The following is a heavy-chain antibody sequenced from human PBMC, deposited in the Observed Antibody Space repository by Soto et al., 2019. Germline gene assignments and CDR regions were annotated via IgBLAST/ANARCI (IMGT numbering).Heavy chain of an antibody. Sequence: EVQLVESGGGLVQPGGSLRLSCAASGFTFSSYDMHWVRQAPGKGLEYISAISSNGGITYYANSVKGRFTISRDNSKSVMFLQMGSLRAEDIAVYYCVRDTSFDYWGQGTLVTVSS. J-gene: IGHJ4*02. D-gene: IGHD3-16*01. V-gene: IGHV3-64*01. CDR2: ISSNGGIT. CDR1: GFTFSSYD. CDR3: VRDTSFDY.